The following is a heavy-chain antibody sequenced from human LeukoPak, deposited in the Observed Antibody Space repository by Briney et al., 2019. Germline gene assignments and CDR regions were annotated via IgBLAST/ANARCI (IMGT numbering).Heavy chain of an antibody. CDR1: GYTFTSYD. D-gene: IGHD5-18*01. Sequence: GASVKVSCKASGYTFTSYDINWVRQATGQGLEWMGWVNPNSGNTGYAQKFQGRVTMTRNTSISTAYMELSSLRSEDTAVYYRARVDTAMADSYWGQGTLVTVSS. CDR2: VNPNSGNT. J-gene: IGHJ4*02. CDR3: ARVDTAMADSY. V-gene: IGHV1-8*01.